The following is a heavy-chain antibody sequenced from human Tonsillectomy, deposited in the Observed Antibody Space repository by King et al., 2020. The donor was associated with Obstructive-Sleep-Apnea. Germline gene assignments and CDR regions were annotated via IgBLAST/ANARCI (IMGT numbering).Heavy chain of an antibody. CDR3: ARAPAGTVIDY. CDR1: GFTFSNYA. D-gene: IGHD6-13*01. CDR2: ISYDGSNK. Sequence: WAASGFTFSNYAIHWVRQAPGKGLEWLAVISYDGSNKHYADSVKGRFTISRDNSKNNLYLQMNSLRDEDTAVYYCARAPAGTVIDYWGQGTLVTVSS. V-gene: IGHV3-30-3*01. J-gene: IGHJ4*02.